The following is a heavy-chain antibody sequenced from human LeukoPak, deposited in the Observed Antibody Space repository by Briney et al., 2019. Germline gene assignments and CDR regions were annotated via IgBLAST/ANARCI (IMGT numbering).Heavy chain of an antibody. CDR3: TFYGSNNDY. Sequence: GGSLKLSCAASGFIFTGLTVHWVRQASGKGLEWLGRSRRKVNNYATDYAASVKGRFTISRDESKNTAFLQMNSLRTEDTALYYCTFYGSNNDYWGQGTLVTVSS. V-gene: IGHV3-73*01. CDR1: GFIFTGLT. CDR2: SRRKVNNYAT. J-gene: IGHJ4*02. D-gene: IGHD3-10*01.